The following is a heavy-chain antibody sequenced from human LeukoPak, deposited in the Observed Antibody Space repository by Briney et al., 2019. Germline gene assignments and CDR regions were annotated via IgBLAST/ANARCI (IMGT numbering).Heavy chain of an antibody. CDR3: AKTSYGLGSYYKRERYFDY. CDR1: GFTFSSYE. Sequence: GGSLRLSCAASGFTFSSYEMNWVRQAPRKGLEWVSYISSSGSTIYYADSVKGRFTISRDNAKNSLYLQMNSLRAEDTPVYYCAKTSYGLGSYYKRERYFDYWGQGTLVTVSS. J-gene: IGHJ4*02. D-gene: IGHD3-10*01. V-gene: IGHV3-48*03. CDR2: ISSSGSTI.